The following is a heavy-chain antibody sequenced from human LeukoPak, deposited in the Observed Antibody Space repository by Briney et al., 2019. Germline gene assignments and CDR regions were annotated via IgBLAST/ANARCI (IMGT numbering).Heavy chain of an antibody. D-gene: IGHD2-2*01. Sequence: SVKVSCKASGGTFSSYAISWVRQAPGQGLEWMGGIIPIFGTANYAQKFQGRVTITADESTSTAYMELSSLRSEDTAVYYCARVNLGYCSSTSCYGMDVWGQGTTVTVSS. J-gene: IGHJ6*02. CDR1: GGTFSSYA. V-gene: IGHV1-69*13. CDR2: IIPIFGTA. CDR3: ARVNLGYCSSTSCYGMDV.